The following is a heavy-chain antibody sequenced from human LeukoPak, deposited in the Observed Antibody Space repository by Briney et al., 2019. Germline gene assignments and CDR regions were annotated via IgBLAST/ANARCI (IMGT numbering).Heavy chain of an antibody. Sequence: ASVKVSCKASGDTFTSYGISWVRQAPGQGLEWMGWISAYNGDTNYAQKLQGRVTMTTDTSTSTAYMELRSLRSDDTAVYYCARDWEGLGEYWYFDLWGRGTLVTVSS. V-gene: IGHV1-18*01. CDR1: GDTFTSYG. J-gene: IGHJ2*01. CDR3: ARDWEGLGEYWYFDL. CDR2: ISAYNGDT. D-gene: IGHD1-26*01.